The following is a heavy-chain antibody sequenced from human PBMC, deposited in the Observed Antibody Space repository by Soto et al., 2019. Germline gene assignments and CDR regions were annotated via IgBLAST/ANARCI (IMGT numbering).Heavy chain of an antibody. Sequence: SETLSLTCGVSGFSICSGHYCGWVRQPPGKGLEWIGSIFHSGSTYYNPSLKSRVTMSVDTSRNHFSLKLSSVTAADTAFYYCGRVGLGPYNWFDPWGQGTLVTVSS. CDR1: GFSICSGHY. J-gene: IGHJ5*02. D-gene: IGHD3-10*01. V-gene: IGHV4-38-2*01. CDR3: GRVGLGPYNWFDP. CDR2: IFHSGST.